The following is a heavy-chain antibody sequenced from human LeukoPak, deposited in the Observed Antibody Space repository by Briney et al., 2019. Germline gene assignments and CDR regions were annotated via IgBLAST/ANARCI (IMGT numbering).Heavy chain of an antibody. D-gene: IGHD6-19*01. Sequence: GGSLRLSCAAPGFTFSSYSMNWVRQAPGKGLEWVSYISSSSSTIYYADSVKGRFTISRDNAKNSLYLQMNSLRDEDTAVYYCARRGSSYSSGWYGAFDIWGQGTMVTVSS. CDR1: GFTFSSYS. CDR3: ARRGSSYSSGWYGAFDI. J-gene: IGHJ3*02. V-gene: IGHV3-48*02. CDR2: ISSSSSTI.